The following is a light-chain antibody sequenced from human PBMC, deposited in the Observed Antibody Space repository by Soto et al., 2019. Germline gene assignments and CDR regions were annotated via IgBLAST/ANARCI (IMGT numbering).Light chain of an antibody. V-gene: IGKV3-20*01. J-gene: IGKJ5*01. Sequence: EIVLTQSPGTLSLSTGERATLSCRASQSVSNNYLAWCQQRPGQAPRLLIYGASTRAAGIPDRFSGSGSGTDFTLTITRLEPEDSAVYFCQQYTGPPTTFGQGTRLETK. CDR3: QQYTGPPTT. CDR1: QSVSNNY. CDR2: GAS.